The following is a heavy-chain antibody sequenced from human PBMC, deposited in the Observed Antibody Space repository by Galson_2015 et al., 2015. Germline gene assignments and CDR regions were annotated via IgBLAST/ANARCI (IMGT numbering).Heavy chain of an antibody. Sequence: SLRLSCAASGFTFGDYAMSWFRQAPGKGLEWVGFIRSKAYGGTTEYAASVKGRFTISRDDSKSIAYLQMNSLKTEDTAVYYCTRDGWADSSPSFFGVGAWFDPWGQGTLVTVSS. J-gene: IGHJ5*02. V-gene: IGHV3-49*03. CDR3: TRDGWADSSPSFFGVGAWFDP. D-gene: IGHD6-6*01. CDR2: IRSKAYGGTT. CDR1: GFTFGDYA.